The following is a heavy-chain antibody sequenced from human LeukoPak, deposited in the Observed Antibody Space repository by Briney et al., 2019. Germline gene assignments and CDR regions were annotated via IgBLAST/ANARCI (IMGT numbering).Heavy chain of an antibody. Sequence: GGSLRLSCAASGFTFSSYGMHWVRQAPGKGLEWMAFIRYDGSNKYYADSVKGRFTISRDNSKNTLYLQMNSLRAEDTAVYYCAKDRTRNPEYSSSGFFFDYWGQGTLVAVSS. CDR3: AKDRTRNPEYSSSGFFFDY. D-gene: IGHD6-6*01. CDR2: IRYDGSNK. J-gene: IGHJ4*02. V-gene: IGHV3-30*02. CDR1: GFTFSSYG.